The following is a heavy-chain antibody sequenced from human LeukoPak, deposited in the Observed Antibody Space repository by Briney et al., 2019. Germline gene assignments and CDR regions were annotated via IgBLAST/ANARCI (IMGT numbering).Heavy chain of an antibody. CDR1: GGSISSRTYY. CDR2: IYYTGTT. J-gene: IGHJ4*02. D-gene: IGHD3-9*01. V-gene: IGHV4-39*07. Sequence: SETLSLTCIVSGGSISSRTYYWGWIRQPPGKGLEWIGTIYYTGTTYYNPSLKSRVTISVDTSKNQFSLKLSSVTAADTAVYYCARGLLRYFERYDYWGQGTLVTVSS. CDR3: ARGLLRYFERYDY.